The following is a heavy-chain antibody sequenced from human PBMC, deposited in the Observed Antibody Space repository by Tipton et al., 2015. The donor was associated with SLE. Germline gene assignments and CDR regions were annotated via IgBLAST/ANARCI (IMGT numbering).Heavy chain of an antibody. Sequence: TLSLTCAVFGGSFSGYYWGWFRQPPGKGLEWIGEIYHDGGTNYNPSLKSRVTISIDTSKRQFSLNLTSVTAADTAVYYCAREGDEAGQDYWGQGTLVTVSS. V-gene: IGHV4-34*01. CDR1: GGSFSGYY. CDR2: IYHDGGT. J-gene: IGHJ4*02. CDR3: AREGDEAGQDY. D-gene: IGHD3-16*01.